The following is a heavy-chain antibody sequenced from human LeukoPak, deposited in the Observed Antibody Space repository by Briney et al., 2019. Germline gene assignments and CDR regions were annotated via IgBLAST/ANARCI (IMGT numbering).Heavy chain of an antibody. J-gene: IGHJ1*01. Sequence: SQTLSLTCTVSGGSISSGSYYWSWIRQPAGKGLEWIGRIYTSGSTNYNPSLKSRVTISVDTSKNQFSLKLSSVTAADTAVYYCARHDRLPSLDEYFQHWGQGTLVTVSS. D-gene: IGHD6-25*01. V-gene: IGHV4-61*02. CDR2: IYTSGST. CDR3: ARHDRLPSLDEYFQH. CDR1: GGSISSGSYY.